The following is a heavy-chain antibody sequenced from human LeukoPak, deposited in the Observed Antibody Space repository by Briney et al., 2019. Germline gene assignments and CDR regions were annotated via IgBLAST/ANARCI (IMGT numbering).Heavy chain of an antibody. V-gene: IGHV3-53*01. CDR1: GFTVSSNY. CDR2: IYSGGST. D-gene: IGHD1-26*01. Sequence: PGGSLRLSCAASGFTVSSNYLSWVRQAPGKGLEWVSVIYSGGSTYYADSVKGRFTISRDNSKNTLYLQMNSLRAEDTAVYYCVRGENYYFDYWGQGTLVTVSS. J-gene: IGHJ4*02. CDR3: VRGENYYFDY.